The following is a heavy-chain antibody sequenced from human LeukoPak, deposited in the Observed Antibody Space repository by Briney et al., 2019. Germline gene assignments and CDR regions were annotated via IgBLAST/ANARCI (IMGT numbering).Heavy chain of an antibody. J-gene: IGHJ4*02. CDR2: IYSGGTI. V-gene: IGHV3-53*01. D-gene: IGHD3-22*01. Sequence: GGSLRLSCAASGFTVSSNYMAWVRQAPGKGLEWVSVIYSGGTIYYADSVKGRFTISRDNSKNTLDLQMNSLRSEDTAVYYCAREGSYDGSTMWYFDYWGQGTLVTVSS. CDR1: GFTVSSNY. CDR3: AREGSYDGSTMWYFDY.